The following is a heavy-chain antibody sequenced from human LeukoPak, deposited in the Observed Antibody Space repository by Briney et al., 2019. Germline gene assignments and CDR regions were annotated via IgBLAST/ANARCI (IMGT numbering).Heavy chain of an antibody. CDR1: GGSISSGDYY. CDR3: ARAPFTFGGVIVFFDY. V-gene: IGHV4-30-4*01. D-gene: IGHD3-16*02. CDR2: IYYSGST. J-gene: IGHJ4*02. Sequence: SETLSLTCTVSGGSISSGDYYWSWIRQPPGKGLEWIVYIYYSGSTYYNPSLKSRVTISIDRSKNQFSLKLRSVTAADTAVYYCARAPFTFGGVIVFFDYWGQGTLVTVSS.